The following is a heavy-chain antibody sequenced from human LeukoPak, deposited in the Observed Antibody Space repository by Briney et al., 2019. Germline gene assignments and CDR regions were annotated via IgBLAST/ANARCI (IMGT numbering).Heavy chain of an antibody. J-gene: IGHJ4*02. CDR1: GGSIGTYY. V-gene: IGHV4-59*01. Sequence: SETLSLTCTVSGGSIGTYYWSWIRQPPGKGLEWIGYIYYNGYTDYNPSLKSRVTISLHTSKNQFSLKLSSVTAADTAVYYCARDRHWTNDWVFDYWGQGTLVTVSS. CDR3: ARDRHWTNDWVFDY. D-gene: IGHD1/OR15-1a*01. CDR2: IYYNGYT.